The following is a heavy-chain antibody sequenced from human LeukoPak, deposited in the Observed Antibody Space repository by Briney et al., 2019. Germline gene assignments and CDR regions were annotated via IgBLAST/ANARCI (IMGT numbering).Heavy chain of an antibody. J-gene: IGHJ4*02. Sequence: PGGSLRLSCAATGFTFNNYAVTWVRHAPGKGLEWLPSISGSDGRTYYADSVKGRFTISRDNSKNTVYLQMNSLSADDTAIYYCAKDAGNYPYFFDFWGLGTLVTVSS. CDR3: AKDAGNYPYFFDF. CDR1: GFTFNNYA. CDR2: ISGSDGRT. V-gene: IGHV3-23*01. D-gene: IGHD1-7*01.